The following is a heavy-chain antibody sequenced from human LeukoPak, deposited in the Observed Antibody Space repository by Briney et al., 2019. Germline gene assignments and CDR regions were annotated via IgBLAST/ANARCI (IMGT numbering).Heavy chain of an antibody. Sequence: SQTLSLTCAVSGGSISSGGYSWSWIRQPPGKDLEWIGYIYHSGSTYYNPSLKSRVTISVDRSKNQFSLKLSSVTAADTAVYYCARVHPTNYGDYVYGAFDIWGQGTMVTVSS. D-gene: IGHD4-17*01. CDR2: IYHSGST. CDR3: ARVHPTNYGDYVYGAFDI. V-gene: IGHV4-30-2*01. CDR1: GGSISSGGYS. J-gene: IGHJ3*02.